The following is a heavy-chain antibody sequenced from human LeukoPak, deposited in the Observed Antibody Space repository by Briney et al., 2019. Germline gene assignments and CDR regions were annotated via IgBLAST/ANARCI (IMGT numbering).Heavy chain of an antibody. J-gene: IGHJ3*02. V-gene: IGHV4-4*07. CDR3: ARDLIGYCSSTSCYTVADAAFDI. CDR1: GGSISSYY. CDR2: IYTSGST. D-gene: IGHD2-2*02. Sequence: PSETLSLTCTVSGGSISSYYWSWIRQPPGKGLERIGRIYTSGSTNYNPSLKSRVTMSVDTSKNQFSLKLSSVTAADTAVYYCARDLIGYCSSTSCYTVADAAFDIWGQGTMVTVSS.